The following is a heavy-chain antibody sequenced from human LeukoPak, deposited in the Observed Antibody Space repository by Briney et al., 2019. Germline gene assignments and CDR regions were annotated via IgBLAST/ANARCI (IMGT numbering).Heavy chain of an antibody. D-gene: IGHD2-2*02. CDR1: GYTFTSYG. J-gene: IGHJ4*02. CDR2: ISAYNGNT. V-gene: IGHV1-18*01. Sequence: ASVKVSCKASGYTFTSYGISWVRQAPGQGLEWMGWISAYNGNTNYAQKLQGRVTMTTDTSTSTAYMELRSLRSDDTAVYYCAREYCSSTSCYISDFDYWGQGTLVTVSS. CDR3: AREYCSSTSCYISDFDY.